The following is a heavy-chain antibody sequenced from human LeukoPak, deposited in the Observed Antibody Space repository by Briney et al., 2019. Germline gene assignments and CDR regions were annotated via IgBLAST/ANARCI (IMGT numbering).Heavy chain of an antibody. CDR2: IRSKANSYAT. D-gene: IGHD1-26*01. CDR3: TRRIVGATMGSFDY. Sequence: GGSLRLSCAASGFTFSGSAMHWVRQASGKGLERVGRIRSKANSYATAYAASVKGRFTISRDDSKNTAYLQMNSLKTEDTAVYYCTRRIVGATMGSFDYWGQGTLVTVSS. V-gene: IGHV3-73*01. J-gene: IGHJ4*02. CDR1: GFTFSGSA.